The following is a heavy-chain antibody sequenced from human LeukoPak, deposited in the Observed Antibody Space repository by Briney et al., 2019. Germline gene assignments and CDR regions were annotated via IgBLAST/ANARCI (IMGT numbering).Heavy chain of an antibody. D-gene: IGHD2/OR15-2a*01. CDR2: ISFDGSTK. CDR1: GFTFSTYA. V-gene: IGHV3-30-3*01. J-gene: IGHJ5*02. CDR3: ARDHSMNYGNWFDP. Sequence: GRSLRLSCAASGFTFSTYAMHWVRQAPGKGLEWEAVISFDGSTKYYADSVKGRFTISRDNSKNTLYLQMNSLRAEDTAVYYCARDHSMNYGNWFDPWGQGTLVTVSS.